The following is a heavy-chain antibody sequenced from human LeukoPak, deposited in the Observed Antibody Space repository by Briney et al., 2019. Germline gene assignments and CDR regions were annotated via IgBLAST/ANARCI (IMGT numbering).Heavy chain of an antibody. CDR2: IYGGDST. J-gene: IGHJ4*02. V-gene: IGHV3-53*01. Sequence: GGSLRLSCTVSGNYMSCVRAAPGKGLEWLSGIYGGDSTYYADSVRGRFTISRDISKNTLYLQLNSVRPEDTAVYYCARDLWDATGYWGQGTLVPVPS. D-gene: IGHD1-14*01. CDR1: TVSGNY. CDR3: ARDLWDATGY.